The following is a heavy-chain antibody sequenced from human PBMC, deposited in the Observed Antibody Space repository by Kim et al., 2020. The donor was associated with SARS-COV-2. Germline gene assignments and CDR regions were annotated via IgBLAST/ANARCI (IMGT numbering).Heavy chain of an antibody. CDR2: INHSGST. J-gene: IGHJ4*02. CDR1: GGSFSGYF. V-gene: IGHV4-34*01. CDR3: ARYNTGGGYFDY. D-gene: IGHD1-20*01. Sequence: SETLSLTCAVYGGSFSGYFWTWIRQPPGKGLEWIGEINHSGSTNYNPSLKSRATISVDTSRKQFSLKLTSVTAADTAVYYCARYNTGGGYFDYWGQETLV.